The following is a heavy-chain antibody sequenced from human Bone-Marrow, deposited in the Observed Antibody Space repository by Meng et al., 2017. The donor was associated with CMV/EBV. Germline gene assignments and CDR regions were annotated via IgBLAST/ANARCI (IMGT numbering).Heavy chain of an antibody. V-gene: IGHV3-53*05. D-gene: IGHD3-22*01. CDR1: EFTVSSNY. J-gene: IGHJ4*02. Sequence: GESLKISCAASEFTVSSNYMSWVRQAPGKGLEWVSVIYSGGSTYYADSVKGRFTISRDNSKNTLYLQMNSLRAEDTAVYYCARGVAGSGYFDYWGQGTLVTVSS. CDR2: IYSGGST. CDR3: ARGVAGSGYFDY.